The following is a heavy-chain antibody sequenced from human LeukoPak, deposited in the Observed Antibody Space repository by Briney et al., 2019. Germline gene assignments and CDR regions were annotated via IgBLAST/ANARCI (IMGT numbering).Heavy chain of an antibody. Sequence: PSETLSLTCAVYGGSFSGYYWSWIRQPPGKGLEWIGEINHSGSTNYNPSLKSRVTISVDTSKNQFSLKLSSVTAADTAVYYCARDVNYYGSGSHNWFDPWGQGTLVTVSS. CDR1: GGSFSGYY. D-gene: IGHD3-10*01. V-gene: IGHV4-34*01. CDR3: ARDVNYYGSGSHNWFDP. CDR2: INHSGST. J-gene: IGHJ5*02.